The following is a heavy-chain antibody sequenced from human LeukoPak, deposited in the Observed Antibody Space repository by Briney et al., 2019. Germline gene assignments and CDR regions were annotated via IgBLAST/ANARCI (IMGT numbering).Heavy chain of an antibody. CDR3: GKGGYSYGTLDY. D-gene: IGHD5-18*01. V-gene: IGHV3-23*01. CDR1: EFTFSNYG. CDR2: ITGSGGST. Sequence: GGSLRLSCAASEFTFSNYGMSWVRQAPGKGLELVSTITGSGGSTYYADSVKGRFTISRDNSKNTLYLQMNSLRAEDTAVYYCGKGGYSYGTLDYWGQGTLVTVSS. J-gene: IGHJ4*02.